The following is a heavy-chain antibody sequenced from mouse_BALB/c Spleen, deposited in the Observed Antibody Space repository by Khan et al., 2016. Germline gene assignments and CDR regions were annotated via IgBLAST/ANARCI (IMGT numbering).Heavy chain of an antibody. CDR3: ARRGPIYYYGSSYGY. CDR2: NDPANGNS. CDR1: GFNIKDTY. V-gene: IGHV14-3*02. D-gene: IGHD1-1*01. Sequence: VQLQQSGAELVKPGASVKLSCTASGFNIKDTYMHWVKQRPEQGLEWIGRNDPANGNSKYDPKFQGKATIIVDKSSNTAYLQLSSLTSEDTAVYYCARRGPIYYYGSSYGYWGQGTTLTVSS. J-gene: IGHJ2*01.